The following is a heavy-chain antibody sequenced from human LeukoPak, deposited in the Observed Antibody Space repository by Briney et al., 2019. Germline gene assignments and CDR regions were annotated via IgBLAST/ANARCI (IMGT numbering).Heavy chain of an antibody. D-gene: IGHD3-22*01. CDR3: ARGGL. J-gene: IGHJ4*02. CDR1: GFSFNRYW. Sequence: GGSLRLSCAASGFSFNRYWMTWVRQAPGKGLEWVANIKQDGSEKYYVDSVKGRFTISRDNSKNTLYLQMNSLRAEDTAVYYCARGGLWGQGTLVTVSS. V-gene: IGHV3-7*01. CDR2: IKQDGSEK.